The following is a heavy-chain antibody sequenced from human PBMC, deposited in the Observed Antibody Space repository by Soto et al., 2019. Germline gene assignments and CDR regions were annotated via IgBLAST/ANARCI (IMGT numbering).Heavy chain of an antibody. D-gene: IGHD3-3*01. CDR1: GVTFSSYS. CDR2: ISSSGTTI. CDR3: ARAYHDLWGAYQRLNWFDS. J-gene: IGHJ5*01. Sequence: EVQLVESGGGLVQPGGSLRLSCAASGVTFSSYSMNWVRQAPGKGLEWVSYISSSGTTIYYADSVKGRFTISRDNAKNSLYLQMISLRAEDTAMYFGARAYHDLWGAYQRLNWFDSWGQGTRVTVSS. V-gene: IGHV3-48*01.